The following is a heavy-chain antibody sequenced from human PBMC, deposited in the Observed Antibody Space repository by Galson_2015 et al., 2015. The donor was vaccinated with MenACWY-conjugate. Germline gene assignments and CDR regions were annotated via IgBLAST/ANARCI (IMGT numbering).Heavy chain of an antibody. CDR3: ARVPRRTYDSRGYYFDS. Sequence: FLRLACAASGVTLRNYAMNWVRQTPGKGLEWLSSIRDSDHEADYADSVRGRFTVSRDDSKNTLFLQMDSLRAEDSAVYYCARVPRRTYDSRGYYFDSWGQGTLVTVSS. V-gene: IGHV3-23*01. J-gene: IGHJ4*02. CDR2: IRDSDHEA. D-gene: IGHD3-22*01. CDR1: GVTLRNYA.